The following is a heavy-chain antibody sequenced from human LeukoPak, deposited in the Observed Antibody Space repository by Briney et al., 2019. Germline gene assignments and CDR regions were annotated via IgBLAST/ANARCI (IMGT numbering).Heavy chain of an antibody. CDR3: ARGNVVVPAATDY. J-gene: IGHJ4*02. CDR2: INPNSGGT. Sequence: SVKVSCKASGYTFTGYYMHWVRQAPGQGLEWMGWINPNSGGTNYAQKFQGRVTMTRDTSISTAYMELSRLRSDDTAVYYCARGNVVVPAATDYWGQGTLVTVSS. D-gene: IGHD2-2*01. CDR1: GYTFTGYY. V-gene: IGHV1-2*02.